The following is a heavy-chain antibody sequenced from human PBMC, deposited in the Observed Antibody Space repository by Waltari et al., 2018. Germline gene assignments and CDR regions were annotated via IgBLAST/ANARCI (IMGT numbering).Heavy chain of an antibody. D-gene: IGHD4-17*01. J-gene: IGHJ4*02. CDR3: ARAETTVTLYYFDY. CDR2: INAGNGNT. V-gene: IGHV1-3*01. Sequence: QVQLVQSGAEVKKPGSSVKVSCKASGGTFSSYAISWVRQAPGQGLEWMGWINAGNGNTKYSQKFQGRVTITRDTSASTAYMELSSLRSEDTAVYYCARAETTVTLYYFDYWGQGTLVTVSS. CDR1: GGTFSSYA.